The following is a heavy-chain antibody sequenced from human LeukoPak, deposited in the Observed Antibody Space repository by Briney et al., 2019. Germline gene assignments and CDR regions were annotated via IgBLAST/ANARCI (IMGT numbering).Heavy chain of an antibody. V-gene: IGHV3-23*01. Sequence: GSLRLSCAASGFTFSSYAMSWVRQAPGKGLEWVSAISGSGGSTYYADSVKGRFTISRDNSKNTLYPQMNSLRAEDTAVYYCANGPRGDYYDIWGGGFDYWGQGTLVTVSS. CDR3: ANGPRGDYYDIWGGGFDY. CDR1: GFTFSSYA. D-gene: IGHD3-22*01. J-gene: IGHJ4*02. CDR2: ISGSGGST.